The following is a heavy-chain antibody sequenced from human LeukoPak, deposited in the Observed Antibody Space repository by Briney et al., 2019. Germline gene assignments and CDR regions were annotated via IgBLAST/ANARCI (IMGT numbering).Heavy chain of an antibody. Sequence: SETLSLTCTVPGGSISSYYWSWIRQPPGKGLEWIGYIYYSGSTNYNPSLKSRVTISVDTSKNQFSLKLSSVTAADTAVYYCARDLGGSGWSNFDYWGQGTLVTVSS. CDR3: ARDLGGSGWSNFDY. CDR2: IYYSGST. V-gene: IGHV4-59*01. CDR1: GGSISSYY. J-gene: IGHJ4*02. D-gene: IGHD6-19*01.